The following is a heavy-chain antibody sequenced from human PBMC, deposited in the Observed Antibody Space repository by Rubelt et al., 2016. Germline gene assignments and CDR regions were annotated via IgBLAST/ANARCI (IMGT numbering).Heavy chain of an antibody. V-gene: IGHV1-8*01. CDR3: ARMVNDFWSGYHNWFDP. CDR2: MNPNSGNT. Sequence: QVQLVQSGAEVKKPEASVKVSCKASGYTFTSYDINWVRQATGQGLAWMGWMNPNSGNTGYAQKFQGRVTMTRNTSISTAYMELSSLRFEDTAVYYCARMVNDFWSGYHNWFDPWGQGTLVTVSS. J-gene: IGHJ5*02. CDR1: GYTFTSYD. D-gene: IGHD3-3*01.